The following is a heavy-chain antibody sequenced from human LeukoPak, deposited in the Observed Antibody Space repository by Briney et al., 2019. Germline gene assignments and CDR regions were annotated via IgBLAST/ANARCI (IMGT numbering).Heavy chain of an antibody. V-gene: IGHV3-33*08. Sequence: PGGSLRLFCAASGFTFTRYAMHWVRHAPGKGLEWLAGIWSDGTNEYYADSVKGRFTISRDNSKNTLYLQMNSLRAEDTAVYYCARAISASYFSLWGQGTLVTVSS. D-gene: IGHD1-26*01. CDR1: GFTFTRYA. CDR3: ARAISASYFSL. J-gene: IGHJ4*02. CDR2: IWSDGTNE.